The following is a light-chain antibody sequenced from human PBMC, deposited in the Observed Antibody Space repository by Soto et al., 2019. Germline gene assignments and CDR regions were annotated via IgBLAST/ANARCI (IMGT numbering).Light chain of an antibody. V-gene: IGKV1-5*01. CDR2: DAS. CDR1: QSIGRW. CDR3: QQYYSYWT. Sequence: DLQMTQSPSTLSSSLGDTVTVTCRASQSIGRWLAWYQQKPGKAPKLLIFDASTLENGVQARFSGSRSGPEFSLTIRSLQPDDFATYYCQQYYSYWTCGQGTKVDIK. J-gene: IGKJ1*01.